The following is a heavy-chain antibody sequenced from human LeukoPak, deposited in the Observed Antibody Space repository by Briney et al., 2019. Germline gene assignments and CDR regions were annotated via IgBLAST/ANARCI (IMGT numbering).Heavy chain of an antibody. Sequence: SETLSLTCTVSGGSICSSSYYWGWIRQPPGKGLEWIGEINHSGSTNYNPSLKSRVTISLDTSKNQFSLKLSSVTAADTAVYYCARERDGYNLNDAFDIWGQGTMVTVSS. CDR3: ARERDGYNLNDAFDI. CDR1: GGSICSSSYY. J-gene: IGHJ3*02. V-gene: IGHV4-39*07. CDR2: INHSGST. D-gene: IGHD5-24*01.